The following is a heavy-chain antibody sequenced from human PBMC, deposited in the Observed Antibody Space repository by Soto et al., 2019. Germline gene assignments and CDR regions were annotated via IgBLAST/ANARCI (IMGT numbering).Heavy chain of an antibody. V-gene: IGHV3-30-3*01. Sequence: QVQLVESGGGVVQPGRSLRLSCAASGFTFSSYAMHWVRQAPGKGLEWVAVISYDGSNKYYADSVKGRFTISRDNSKNTLYLQMNSLRAEDTAVYYCASSGYVGDAFDIWGQGTMVTVSP. D-gene: IGHD5-12*01. CDR2: ISYDGSNK. J-gene: IGHJ3*02. CDR1: GFTFSSYA. CDR3: ASSGYVGDAFDI.